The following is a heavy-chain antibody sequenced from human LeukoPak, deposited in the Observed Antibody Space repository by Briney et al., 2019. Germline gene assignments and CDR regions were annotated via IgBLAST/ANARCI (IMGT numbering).Heavy chain of an antibody. D-gene: IGHD3-3*01. CDR1: GVSISSNLW. CDR2: IHRSGSI. Sequence: SGTLSLTCAVSGVSISSNLWWTWVRQPPGKGLEWIAEIHRSGSINYNPSLKSRVTISVDTSKNQFSLKLSSVTAADTAVYYCARGDYDFWSGYLNWFDPWGQGTLVTVSS. J-gene: IGHJ5*02. V-gene: IGHV4-4*02. CDR3: ARGDYDFWSGYLNWFDP.